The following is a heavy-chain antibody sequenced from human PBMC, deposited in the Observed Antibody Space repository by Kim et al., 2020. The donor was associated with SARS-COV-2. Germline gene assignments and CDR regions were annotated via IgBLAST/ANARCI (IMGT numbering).Heavy chain of an antibody. V-gene: IGHV1-46*01. CDR1: GYTFTSYY. D-gene: IGHD1-1*01. J-gene: IGHJ4*02. CDR3: ARGGQVERRPSLPQCDYFDY. CDR2: INPSGGST. Sequence: ASVKVSCKASGYTFTSYYMHWVRQAPGQGLEWMGIINPSGGSTSYAQKFQGRVTMTRDTSTSTVYMELSSLRSEDTAVYYCARGGQVERRPSLPQCDYFDYWGQGTLVTVSS.